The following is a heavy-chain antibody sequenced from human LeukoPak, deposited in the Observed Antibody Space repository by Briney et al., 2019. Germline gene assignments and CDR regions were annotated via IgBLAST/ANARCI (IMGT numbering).Heavy chain of an antibody. CDR2: ISSGGNT. V-gene: IGHV3-53*01. Sequence: GGSLRLSCAASGFTVSSNYMSWVRQAPGKGLEWVSLISSGGNTYYADSVKGRFTISRDNSKNTLCLQMNSLRAEDTAVYYCARGQRWLQLFDYWGQGTLVTVSS. D-gene: IGHD5-24*01. CDR1: GFTVSSNY. CDR3: ARGQRWLQLFDY. J-gene: IGHJ4*02.